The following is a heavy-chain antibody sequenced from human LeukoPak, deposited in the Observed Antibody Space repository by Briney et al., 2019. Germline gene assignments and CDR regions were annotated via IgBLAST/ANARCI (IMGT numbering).Heavy chain of an antibody. D-gene: IGHD6-13*01. J-gene: IGHJ5*02. CDR1: GGSISSSSYY. CDR2: IYYSGST. CDR3: ASAPGGSSWYKSVYNWFDP. Sequence: SETLSLTCTVSGGSISSSSYYWGWLRQPPGKGLEWIGSIYYSGSTYYNPSLKSRVTISVDTSKNQFSLKLSSVTAADTAVYYCASAPGGSSWYKSVYNWFDPWGQGTLVTVSS. V-gene: IGHV4-39*01.